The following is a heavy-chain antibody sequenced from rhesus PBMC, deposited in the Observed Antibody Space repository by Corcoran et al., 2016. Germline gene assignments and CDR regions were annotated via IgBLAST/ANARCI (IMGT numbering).Heavy chain of an antibody. CDR1: GGSISSGYYY. J-gene: IGHJ6*01. CDR2: ITYRWST. D-gene: IGHD2-21*01. CDR3: ARAGRPYGLDS. Sequence: QVQLQESGPGLVKPSETLSLPCAVSGGSISSGYYYWSWLRQPPGKGLEWIWYITYRWSTSCNPSLKSRVTISRDTSKNQFSLKLSSVTAADTAVYYCARAGRPYGLDSWGQGVVVTVSS. V-gene: IGHV4-122*02.